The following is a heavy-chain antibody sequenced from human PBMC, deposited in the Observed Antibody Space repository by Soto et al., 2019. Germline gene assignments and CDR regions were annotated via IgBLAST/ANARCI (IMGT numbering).Heavy chain of an antibody. CDR1: GFTFSSYA. CDR2: ISYDGSNK. Sequence: VQLVESGGTLVRPGGSLRLSCTTSGFTFSSYAMHWVRQAPGKGLEWVAVISYDGSNKYYADSVKGRFTISRDNSKNTLYLQMNSLRAEDTAVYYCARPDIVAAYSSGWYGGFYFDYWGQGTLVTVSS. D-gene: IGHD6-19*01. CDR3: ARPDIVAAYSSGWYGGFYFDY. J-gene: IGHJ4*02. V-gene: IGHV3-30-3*01.